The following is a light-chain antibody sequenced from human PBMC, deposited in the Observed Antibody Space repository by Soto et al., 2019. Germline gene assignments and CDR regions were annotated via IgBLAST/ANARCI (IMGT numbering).Light chain of an antibody. CDR1: SSDVGGYNY. Sequence: QSVLTQPPSASGSLGQSVTISCTGTSSDVGGYNYVSWHQQHPGKAPKLMIYEVTKWPSGVPDRFSGSKSGNTASLTVSGLQAEDEADYYCSSFAGGGNPVLFGGGTQLTVL. CDR2: EVT. CDR3: SSFAGGGNPVL. V-gene: IGLV2-8*01. J-gene: IGLJ2*01.